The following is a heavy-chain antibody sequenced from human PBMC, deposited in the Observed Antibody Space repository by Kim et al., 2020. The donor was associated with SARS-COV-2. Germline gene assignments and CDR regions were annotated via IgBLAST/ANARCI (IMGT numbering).Heavy chain of an antibody. V-gene: IGHV3-9*01. Sequence: YADSVKGRFTISSDNAKNSLYLQMNRLGAEDTALYYCAKDIYPGQQSIDYWGQGTLVTVSS. J-gene: IGHJ4*02. D-gene: IGHD6-13*01. CDR3: AKDIYPGQQSIDY.